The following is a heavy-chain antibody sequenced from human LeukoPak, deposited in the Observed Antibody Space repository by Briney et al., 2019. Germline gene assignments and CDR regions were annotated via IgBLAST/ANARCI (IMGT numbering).Heavy chain of an antibody. CDR3: ARDFYDILTGYYDY. CDR1: GFTFSNYN. V-gene: IGHV3-21*01. Sequence: PGGSLRLSCAASGFTFSNYNMNWVRQAPGKGLEWVSSISSSSSYIYYAESVKGRFTISRDNAKNSLYLQMNSLRAEDTAVYYCARDFYDILTGYYDYWGQGTLVTVSS. D-gene: IGHD3-9*01. CDR2: ISSSSSYI. J-gene: IGHJ4*02.